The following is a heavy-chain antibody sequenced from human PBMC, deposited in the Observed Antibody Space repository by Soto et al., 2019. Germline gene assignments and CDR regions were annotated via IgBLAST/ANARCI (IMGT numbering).Heavy chain of an antibody. J-gene: IGHJ4*02. CDR1: GGTFSSYT. CDR2: IIPILGIA. V-gene: IGHV1-69*02. CDR3: ARAPGDTVTPSPLCDY. D-gene: IGHD4-17*01. Sequence: QVQLVQSGAEVKKPGSSVKVSCKASGGTFSSYTISWVRQAPGQGLEWMGRIIPILGIANYAQKFQGRVTITADKHTSTAYMELSSLRSEDTAVYYCARAPGDTVTPSPLCDYWGQGTLVTVSS.